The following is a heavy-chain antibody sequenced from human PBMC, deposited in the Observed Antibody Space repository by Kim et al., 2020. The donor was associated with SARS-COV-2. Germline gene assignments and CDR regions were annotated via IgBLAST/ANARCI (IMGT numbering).Heavy chain of an antibody. Sequence: GGSLRLSCAASGFTFSNAWMSWVRQAPGKGLEWVGRIKSKTDGGTTDYAAPVKGRFTISRDDSKNTLYLQMNSLKTEDTAVYYCTTDKAAYKTYYYYGMDIWGQGTTVTVSS. V-gene: IGHV3-15*01. CDR3: TTDKAAYKTYYYYGMDI. CDR2: IKSKTDGGTT. J-gene: IGHJ6*02. D-gene: IGHD3-16*01. CDR1: GFTFSNAW.